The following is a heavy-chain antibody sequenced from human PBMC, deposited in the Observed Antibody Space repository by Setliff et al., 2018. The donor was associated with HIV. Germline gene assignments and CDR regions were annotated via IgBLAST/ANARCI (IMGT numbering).Heavy chain of an antibody. D-gene: IGHD3-3*01. CDR1: GGSISSHY. V-gene: IGHV4-59*05. J-gene: IGHJ3*02. CDR2: IYYSGST. CDR3: ARQSGYTRGWDIFGVVAGSFDI. Sequence: SETLSLTCTVSGGSISSHYWSWIRQPPGKRLEWIGSIYYSGSTYYNPSLKSRVTISVDTSKNQFSLKMSSVTAADTAVYYCARQSGYTRGWDIFGVVAGSFDIWGLGTMVTVSS.